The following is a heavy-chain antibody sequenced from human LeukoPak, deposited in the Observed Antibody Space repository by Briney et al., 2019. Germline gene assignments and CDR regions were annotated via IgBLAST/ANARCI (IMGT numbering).Heavy chain of an antibody. Sequence: PSETLSLTCTVSGGSISSYYWSWIRQPPGKGLEWIGYIYYSGSTNYNPSLKSRVTISVDTSKNQFSLKLSSVTAADTAVYYCARVDLDWLFDYWGQGTLVTVSS. J-gene: IGHJ4*02. D-gene: IGHD3-9*01. CDR3: ARVDLDWLFDY. CDR1: GGSISSYY. CDR2: IYYSGST. V-gene: IGHV4-59*01.